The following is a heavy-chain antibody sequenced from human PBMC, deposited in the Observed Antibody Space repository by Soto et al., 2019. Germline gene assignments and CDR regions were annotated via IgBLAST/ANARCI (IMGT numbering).Heavy chain of an antibody. CDR3: ARHKGFAAAGEDAFDI. J-gene: IGHJ3*02. V-gene: IGHV5-10-1*03. Sequence: EVQLVQSGAEVKKPGESLRISCKGSGYSFTSYWISWVRQMPGKGLEWMGRIDPSDSYTNYSPSFQGHVTISADKSISTAYLQWSSLKASDTAMYYCARHKGFAAAGEDAFDIWGQGTMVTVSS. CDR1: GYSFTSYW. D-gene: IGHD6-13*01. CDR2: IDPSDSYT.